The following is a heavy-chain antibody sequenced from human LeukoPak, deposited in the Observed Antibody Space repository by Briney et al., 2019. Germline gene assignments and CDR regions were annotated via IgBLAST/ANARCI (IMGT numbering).Heavy chain of an antibody. CDR1: GFTFSSYG. V-gene: IGHV3-30*02. CDR3: AKSGAAAGTRAPYYYYYMDV. D-gene: IGHD6-13*01. CDR2: IRYDGSNK. Sequence: GGSLRLSCAASGFTFSSYGMHWVRQAPGKGLEWVAFIRYDGSNKYYADSVKGRFTISRDNSKNTLYLQMNSLRAEDTAVYYCAKSGAAAGTRAPYYYYYMDVGGKGTRVTVS. J-gene: IGHJ6*03.